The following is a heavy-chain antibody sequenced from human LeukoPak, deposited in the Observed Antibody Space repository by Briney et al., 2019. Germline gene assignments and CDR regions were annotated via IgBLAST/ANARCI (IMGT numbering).Heavy chain of an antibody. D-gene: IGHD5-18*01. V-gene: IGHV4-34*01. CDR2: INHSGSS. CDR3: APQGDIEHSYVYGKWFDP. CDR1: GGSFSAYY. Sequence: SETLSLTCAVYGGSFSAYYWTWIRQPPGKGLEWIGEINHSGSSNYNSSLRGRVTISVDTSYKQFSLRLSSVTAADTAVYYCAPQGDIEHSYVYGKWFDPWGQGTRVTVSS. J-gene: IGHJ5*02.